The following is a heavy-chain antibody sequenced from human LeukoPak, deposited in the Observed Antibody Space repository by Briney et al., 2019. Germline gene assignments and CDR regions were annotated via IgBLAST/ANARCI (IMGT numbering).Heavy chain of an antibody. V-gene: IGHV3-53*01. CDR1: GFTFSTYW. CDR3: ARGPGGGYNYAIFDY. J-gene: IGHJ4*02. D-gene: IGHD5-24*01. Sequence: QSGGSLRLSCAASGFTFSTYWMTWVRQAPGKGLEWVSVIYSGGSTYYADSVKGRFTFSRDSSKNTLYLQMNSLRAEDTAVYYCARGPGGGYNYAIFDYWGQGTLVTVSS. CDR2: IYSGGST.